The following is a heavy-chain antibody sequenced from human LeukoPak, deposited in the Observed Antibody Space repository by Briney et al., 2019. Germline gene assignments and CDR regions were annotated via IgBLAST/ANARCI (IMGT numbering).Heavy chain of an antibody. J-gene: IGHJ4*02. Sequence: GGSLRLSCAASGFTVSSNYMSWVRQAPGKGLEWVPVIYSGGSTYYADSVKGRFTISRDNSKNTLYLQMNSLRAEDTAVYYCARGSSGQGVYYFDYWGQGTLVTVSS. D-gene: IGHD6-19*01. CDR3: ARGSSGQGVYYFDY. CDR2: IYSGGST. CDR1: GFTVSSNY. V-gene: IGHV3-53*01.